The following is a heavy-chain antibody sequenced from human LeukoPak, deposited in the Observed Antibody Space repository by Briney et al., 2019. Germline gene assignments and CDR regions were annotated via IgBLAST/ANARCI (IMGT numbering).Heavy chain of an antibody. D-gene: IGHD3-9*01. J-gene: IGHJ4*02. CDR2: ISSSSSYI. CDR1: GFTFSSYS. Sequence: GSLRLSCAASGFTFSSYSMNWVRQAPGKGLEWVSSISSSSSYIYYADSVKGRFTISRDNAKNSLYLQMNSLRAEDTAVYYCARDRAYYDILTGTPLDYWGQGTLVTVSS. CDR3: ARDRAYYDILTGTPLDY. V-gene: IGHV3-21*01.